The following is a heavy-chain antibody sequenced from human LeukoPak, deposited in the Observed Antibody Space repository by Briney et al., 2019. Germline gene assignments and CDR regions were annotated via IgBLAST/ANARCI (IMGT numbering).Heavy chain of an antibody. CDR1: GFTFSSYG. J-gene: IGHJ4*02. CDR3: ARDRAMVRGVIYFDY. CDR2: ISYDGSYK. Sequence: GGSLRLSCAVSGFTFSSYGMHWVRQAPGKGLEWVAVISYDGSYKYYADSVKGRFTVSRDSSKSTLFLQLNSLRAEDTAVYYCARDRAMVRGVIYFDYWGQGTLVTVSS. D-gene: IGHD3-10*01. V-gene: IGHV3-30*03.